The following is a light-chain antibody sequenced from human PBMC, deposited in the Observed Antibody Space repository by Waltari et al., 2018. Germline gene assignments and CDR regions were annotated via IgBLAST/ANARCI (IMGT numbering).Light chain of an antibody. CDR2: WAS. V-gene: IGKV4-1*01. CDR1: QSVLSSSNNKNY. Sequence: DIVMTQSPDSLAVSLGERATIYCKSSQSVLSSSNNKNYLAWYQQKPGQPPKLLIYWASTRESGVPARFSGSGSGTDFTLAISSLQAEDVAVYYCQQYYDTPITFGPGTKVDI. J-gene: IGKJ3*01. CDR3: QQYYDTPIT.